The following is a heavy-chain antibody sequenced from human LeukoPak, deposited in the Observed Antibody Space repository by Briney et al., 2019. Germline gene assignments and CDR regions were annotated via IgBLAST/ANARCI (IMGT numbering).Heavy chain of an antibody. V-gene: IGHV3-23*01. J-gene: IGHJ4*02. D-gene: IGHD3-10*01. CDR3: ARGVSYPDY. CDR1: GLTFSSSA. Sequence: GGSLRLSCAASGLTFSSSALSWVRQAPGKGLEWVSGIIVSGGGTYYADSVKGRFTISRDNSKNTLYLQMNSLRAEDTAVYYCARGVSYPDYRGQGTLVTVSS. CDR2: IIVSGGGT.